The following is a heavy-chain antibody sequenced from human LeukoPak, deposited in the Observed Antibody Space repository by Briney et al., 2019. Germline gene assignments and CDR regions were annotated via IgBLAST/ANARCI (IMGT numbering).Heavy chain of an antibody. CDR1: GGTFSSYA. Sequence: SVKVSCKASGGTFSSYAISWVRQAPGQGLEWMGGIIPIFGTANYAQKFQGRVTITADESTSTAYMELSSLRSEDTAVYYCARMYYYDSSGYYEVENYYYYGMDVWGQGTTVTVSS. D-gene: IGHD3-22*01. CDR2: IIPIFGTA. CDR3: ARMYYYDSSGYYEVENYYYYGMDV. V-gene: IGHV1-69*13. J-gene: IGHJ6*02.